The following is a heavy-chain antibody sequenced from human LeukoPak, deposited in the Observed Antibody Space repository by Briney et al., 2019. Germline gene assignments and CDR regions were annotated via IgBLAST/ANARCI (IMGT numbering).Heavy chain of an antibody. V-gene: IGHV3-7*01. CDR3: ARIYLKMASAS. J-gene: IGHJ5*02. CDR1: GFTFTSYW. Sequence: GGSLRLSCAASGFTFTSYWMSWVRQAPGKGLEWVANIKEDGSEKYYVDSVKGRSTISRDNAKKSVSLQMNSLRAEDTAVYYCARIYLKMASASWGQGTLVTVSS. D-gene: IGHD2-8*01. CDR2: IKEDGSEK.